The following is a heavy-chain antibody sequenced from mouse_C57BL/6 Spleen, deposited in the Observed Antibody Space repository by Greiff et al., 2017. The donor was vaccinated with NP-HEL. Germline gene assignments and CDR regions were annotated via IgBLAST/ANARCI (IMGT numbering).Heavy chain of an antibody. D-gene: IGHD2-4*01. CDR2: IYPSDSET. CDR3: ARVGEDYDWFAY. CDR1: GYTFTSYW. V-gene: IGHV1-61*01. Sequence: QVQLQQPGAELVRPGSSVKLSCKASGYTFTSYWMDWVKQRPGQGLEWIGNIYPSDSETHYNQKFKDKATLTVDKSSSTAYMQLSSLTSEDSAVYYGARVGEDYDWFAYWGQGTLVTVSA. J-gene: IGHJ3*01.